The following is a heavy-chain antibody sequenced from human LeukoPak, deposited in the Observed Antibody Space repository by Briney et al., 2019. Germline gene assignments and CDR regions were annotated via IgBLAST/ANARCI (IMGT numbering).Heavy chain of an antibody. D-gene: IGHD1-26*01. CDR3: AREGATGAFDI. CDR2: ISSSSSYI. Sequence: GGSLRLSCAASGFTFSSYSMNWVRQAPGKGLEWVSYISSSSSYIYYADSVKGRFTISRDNAKNSLYLQMNSLRAEDTAVYYCAREGATGAFDIWGQGTMVTVSS. J-gene: IGHJ3*02. CDR1: GFTFSSYS. V-gene: IGHV3-21*01.